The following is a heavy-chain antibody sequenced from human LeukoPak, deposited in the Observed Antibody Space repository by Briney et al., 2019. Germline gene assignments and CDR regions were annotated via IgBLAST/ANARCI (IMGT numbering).Heavy chain of an antibody. CDR3: ARVTWSGSYQFDY. D-gene: IGHD1-26*01. CDR2: IKQDGSEK. Sequence: PGGSLRLSCAASGFTFSSYWMSWVRQAPGKGLEWVANIKQDGSEKYYVDSVKGRFTISRDNAKNSLYLQMNSLRAEDTAVYYCARVTWSGSYQFDYWGQGTLVTVSS. V-gene: IGHV3-7*01. CDR1: GFTFSSYW. J-gene: IGHJ4*02.